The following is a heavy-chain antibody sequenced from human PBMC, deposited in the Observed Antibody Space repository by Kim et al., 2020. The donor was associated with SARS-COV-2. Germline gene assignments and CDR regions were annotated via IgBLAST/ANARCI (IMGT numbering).Heavy chain of an antibody. V-gene: IGHV3-33*06. CDR3: AKGTYYDILTGYQLFDY. D-gene: IGHD3-9*01. Sequence: GGSLRLSCAASGFTFSSYGMHWVRQAPGKGLEWVAVIWYDGSNKYYADSVKGRFTISRDNSKNTLYLQMNSLRAEDTAVYYCAKGTYYDILTGYQLFDYWGQGTLVTVSS. J-gene: IGHJ4*02. CDR1: GFTFSSYG. CDR2: IWYDGSNK.